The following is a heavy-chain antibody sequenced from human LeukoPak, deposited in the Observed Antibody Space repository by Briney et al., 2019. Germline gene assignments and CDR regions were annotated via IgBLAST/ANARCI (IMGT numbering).Heavy chain of an antibody. CDR1: GFTFSSYA. J-gene: IGHJ4*02. Sequence: GGSLRLSCAASGFTFSSYAMHWVRQAPGKGLEWVAVISYDKSHKYYADSVKGRFTISRDNSKNTLYLQMNSLRAEDTAVYYCARDTISFQVEKATIPLAYWGQGTLVTVSS. CDR2: ISYDKSHK. CDR3: ARDTISFQVEKATIPLAY. D-gene: IGHD5-24*01. V-gene: IGHV3-30*04.